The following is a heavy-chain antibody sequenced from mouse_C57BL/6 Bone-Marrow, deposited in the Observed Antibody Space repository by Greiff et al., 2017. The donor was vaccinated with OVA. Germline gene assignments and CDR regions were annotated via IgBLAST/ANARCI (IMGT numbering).Heavy chain of an antibody. J-gene: IGHJ3*01. V-gene: IGHV2-6-1*01. CDR3: ARHGGDSNYWFAY. Sequence: VQRVESGPGLVAPSQSLSITCTVSGFSLTSYGVHWVRQPPGKGLEWLVVIWSDGSTTYNSALKSRLSISKDNSKSQVFLKMNSLQTDDTAMYYCARHGGDSNYWFAYWGQGTLVTVSA. D-gene: IGHD2-5*01. CDR1: GFSLTSYG. CDR2: IWSDGST.